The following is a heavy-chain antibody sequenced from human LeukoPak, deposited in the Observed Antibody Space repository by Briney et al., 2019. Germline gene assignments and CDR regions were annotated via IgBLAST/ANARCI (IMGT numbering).Heavy chain of an antibody. D-gene: IGHD3-10*01. V-gene: IGHV4-59*01. J-gene: IGHJ4*02. Sequence: SETLSLTCTVSGGSISSYYWSWIRQPPGKGLEWIGYIFYSGSTNYNPSLKSRVTISVDTSKNQFSLKLSSVTAADTAVYYCARGRYYFDYWGQGTLVTVSS. CDR2: IFYSGST. CDR3: ARGRYYFDY. CDR1: GGSISSYY.